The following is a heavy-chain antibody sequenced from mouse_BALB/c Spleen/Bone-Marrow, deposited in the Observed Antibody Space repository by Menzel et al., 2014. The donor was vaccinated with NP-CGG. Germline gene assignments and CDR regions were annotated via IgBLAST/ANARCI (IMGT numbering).Heavy chain of an antibody. CDR1: GFTFSSYA. V-gene: IGHV5-6-5*01. Sequence: VQLKDSGGGLVKPGGSLKLSCAASGFTFSSYAMSWVRQTPEKRLEWVASISSGGSTYYPDSVKGRFAISRDNARNILYLQMSSLRSEDTAMYYCARGGGWLLSFDYWGQGTTLTVSS. CDR3: ARGGGWLLSFDY. J-gene: IGHJ2*01. CDR2: ISSGGST. D-gene: IGHD2-3*01.